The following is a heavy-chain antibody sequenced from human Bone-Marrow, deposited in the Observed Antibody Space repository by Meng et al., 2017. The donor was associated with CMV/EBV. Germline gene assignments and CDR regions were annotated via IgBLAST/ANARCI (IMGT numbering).Heavy chain of an antibody. D-gene: IGHD5-18*01. CDR2: INHSEST. CDR3: ARDAPMDTPMPLNDAFDL. Sequence: ESLKISCAVYGGSFSGYYWTWIRQPPGKGLEWIGEINHSESTSYNPSLKSRVTISVDTSKNQISLKLSSVTAADTAVYYCARDAPMDTPMPLNDAFDLWGQGTMVTVSS. V-gene: IGHV4-34*01. CDR1: GGSFSGYY. J-gene: IGHJ3*01.